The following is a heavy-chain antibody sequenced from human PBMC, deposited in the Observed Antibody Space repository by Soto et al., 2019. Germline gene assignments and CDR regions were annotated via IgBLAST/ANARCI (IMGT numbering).Heavy chain of an antibody. CDR3: ARDEGYKWNYGGSWFDP. CDR2: ISAYNGNT. D-gene: IGHD1-7*01. CDR1: GYTFTSYG. Sequence: QVQLVQSGAEVKKPGASVKVSCKASGYTFTSYGISWVRQAPGQGLEWMGWISAYNGNTNYAQKLQGRVTMTTDTSASTAYMELRSLRSDDTAVYYCARDEGYKWNYGGSWFDPWGQGTLVTVSS. J-gene: IGHJ5*02. V-gene: IGHV1-18*01.